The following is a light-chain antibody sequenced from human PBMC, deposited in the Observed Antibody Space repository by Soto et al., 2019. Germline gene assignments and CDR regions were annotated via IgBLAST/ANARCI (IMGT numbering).Light chain of an antibody. CDR3: MQALQTPIT. Sequence: EIVMTQSPLSLPVIPGEPASISCTSSQSLLHSNGYNYLDWYLQKPGQSPQVLLYLGSNRASGVPDRFSGSGSGTDFTLEISRVEAEDVGVYYCMQALQTPITFGQGTRLEIK. V-gene: IGKV2-28*01. CDR2: LGS. CDR1: QSLLHSNGYNY. J-gene: IGKJ5*01.